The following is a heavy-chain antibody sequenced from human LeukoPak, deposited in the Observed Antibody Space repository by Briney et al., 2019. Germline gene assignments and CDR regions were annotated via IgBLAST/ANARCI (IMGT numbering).Heavy chain of an antibody. J-gene: IGHJ5*02. V-gene: IGHV4-34*01. CDR2: INHSGST. D-gene: IGHD3-10*01. CDR3: ASLHYGPRRSFYNWFDP. CDR1: GGSLSGYY. Sequence: TASETLSLTCAVYGGSLSGYYWSWIRQHPGKGLEWIGEINHSGSTNYNPSLKSRVTISVDTSKNQFSLKLSSVTAADTAVYCCASLHYGPRRSFYNWFDPWGQGTLVTVSS.